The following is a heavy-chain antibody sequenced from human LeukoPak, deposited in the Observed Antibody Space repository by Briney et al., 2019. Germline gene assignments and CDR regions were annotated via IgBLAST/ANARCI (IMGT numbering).Heavy chain of an antibody. CDR3: ARDRETAALNWFDP. Sequence: ASVKVSCKASGYTFTGYYMHWVRQAPGQGLEWMGWINPNSGGTNYAQKFQGWVTMTRDTSISTAYMELSRLRSDDTAVYYCARDRETAALNWFDPWGQGTLVTVSS. CDR1: GYTFTGYY. J-gene: IGHJ5*02. CDR2: INPNSGGT. D-gene: IGHD6-13*01. V-gene: IGHV1-2*04.